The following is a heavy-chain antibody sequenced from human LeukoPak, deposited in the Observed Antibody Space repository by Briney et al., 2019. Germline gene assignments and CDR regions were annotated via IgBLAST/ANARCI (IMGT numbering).Heavy chain of an antibody. V-gene: IGHV1-69*13. Sequence: SVKVSCKASGGTFSSYAISWVRRAPGQGLEWMGGIIPIFGTANYAQKFQGRVTITADESTSTAYMELSSLRSEDTAVYYCAISRDGYNLVNYFDYWGQGTLVTVSS. CDR1: GGTFSSYA. J-gene: IGHJ4*02. CDR3: AISRDGYNLVNYFDY. CDR2: IIPIFGTA. D-gene: IGHD5-24*01.